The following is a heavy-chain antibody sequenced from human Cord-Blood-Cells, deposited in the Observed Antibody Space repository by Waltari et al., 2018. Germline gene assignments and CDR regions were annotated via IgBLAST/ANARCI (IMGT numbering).Heavy chain of an antibody. V-gene: IGHV3-30*18. Sequence: QVQLVESGGGVVQPGRSLRLSCAASGLTFSSYGMHWVRQAPGKGLEWVAVISYDGSNKYYADSVKGRFTISRDNSKNTLYLQMNSLRAEDTAVYYCAKSGEDAFDIWGQGTMVTVSS. CDR3: AKSGEDAFDI. CDR1: GLTFSSYG. CDR2: ISYDGSNK. D-gene: IGHD3-10*01. J-gene: IGHJ3*02.